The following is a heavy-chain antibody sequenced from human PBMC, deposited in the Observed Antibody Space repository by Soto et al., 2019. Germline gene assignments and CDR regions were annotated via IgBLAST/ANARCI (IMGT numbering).Heavy chain of an antibody. CDR1: GGSISSYY. CDR2: IYTSGST. V-gene: IGHV4-4*07. Sequence: SETLSLTCTVSGGSISSYYWSWIRQPAGKGLEWIGRIYTSGSTNYNPSLKSRVTMSVDTSKNQFSLKLSSVTAADTAVYYCARSSGSYDYYYGMDVRCKGTTVTVSS. J-gene: IGHJ6*04. D-gene: IGHD1-26*01. CDR3: ARSSGSYDYYYGMDV.